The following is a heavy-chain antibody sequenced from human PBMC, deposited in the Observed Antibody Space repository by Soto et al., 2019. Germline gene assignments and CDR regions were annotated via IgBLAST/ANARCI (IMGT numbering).Heavy chain of an antibody. V-gene: IGHV3-21*01. Sequence: EVQLVESGGGLVKPGGSLRLSCAASGFTFSSYSMNWVRQAPGKGLEWVSSISSSSSYIYYADSVKGRFTISRDNAKNSLYLQMNSLRAEDTAVYYCARERATVTTRGAFDIWVQGTMVTVSS. CDR1: GFTFSSYS. CDR3: ARERATVTTRGAFDI. CDR2: ISSSSSYI. D-gene: IGHD4-17*01. J-gene: IGHJ3*02.